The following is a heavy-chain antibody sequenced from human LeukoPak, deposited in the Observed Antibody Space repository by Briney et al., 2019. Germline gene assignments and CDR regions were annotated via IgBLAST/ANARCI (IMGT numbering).Heavy chain of an antibody. CDR3: ARATYDSSGYYYSLFDY. Sequence: PSETLSLTCTVSGGSISSYYWSWIRQPAGKGLEWIGRIYTSGSTNYNPSLKSRVTMSVDTSKNQFSLKLSSVTAADTAVYYCARATYDSSGYYYSLFDYWGQGTLVTVSS. D-gene: IGHD3-22*01. V-gene: IGHV4-4*07. CDR2: IYTSGST. J-gene: IGHJ4*02. CDR1: GGSISSYY.